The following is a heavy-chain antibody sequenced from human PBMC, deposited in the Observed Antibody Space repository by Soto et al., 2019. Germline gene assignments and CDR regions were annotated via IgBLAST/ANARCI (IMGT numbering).Heavy chain of an antibody. CDR2: IIPIFGTA. Sequence: SVKFSCTSSGVTFSSYAISWVRQAPGQGLEWMGGIIPIFGTANYAQKFQGRVTITADESTSTAYMELSSLRSEDTAVYYCARTAAGTISFDYWGQGILVTVA. CDR1: GVTFSSYA. D-gene: IGHD6-13*01. V-gene: IGHV1-69*13. J-gene: IGHJ4*02. CDR3: ARTAAGTISFDY.